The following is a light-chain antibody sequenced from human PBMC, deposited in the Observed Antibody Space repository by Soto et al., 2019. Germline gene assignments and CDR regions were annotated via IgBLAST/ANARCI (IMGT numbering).Light chain of an antibody. J-gene: IGKJ1*01. Sequence: IQMTQSPSTLSASVGDRVTITCRASQNINAWLAWYQQKPGKAPKLLISDASSLESGVPSRFSGSGSGTEFTLTISGLQPDDFATYYCQHYRLYSPWTFGQGTKVDLK. CDR1: QNINAW. CDR2: DAS. V-gene: IGKV1-5*01. CDR3: QHYRLYSPWT.